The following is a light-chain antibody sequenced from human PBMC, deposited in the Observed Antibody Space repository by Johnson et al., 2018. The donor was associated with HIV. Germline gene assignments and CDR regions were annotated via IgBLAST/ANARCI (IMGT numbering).Light chain of an antibody. CDR1: TSNIGNNY. CDR2: KND. Sequence: QSVLTQPPSVSAAPGQKVTISCSGSTSNIGNNYVSWYQQLPGTAPKLLIYKNDKRPSGIPDRFSGSKSGTSATLGITGIQTGDEADYYCGTWDSSLSAGVYGPGTKVTVL. J-gene: IGLJ1*01. V-gene: IGLV1-51*02. CDR3: GTWDSSLSAGV.